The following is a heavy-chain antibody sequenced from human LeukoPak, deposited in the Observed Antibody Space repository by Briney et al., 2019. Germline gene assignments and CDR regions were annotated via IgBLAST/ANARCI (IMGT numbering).Heavy chain of an antibody. Sequence: SETLSLTCTVSGGSISSSSYYWGWIRQPPGKGLEWIGYIYHDGDARYTPSLKSRVTMSIDRSKNQFTLTLTSVTAADTAVYYCARSRDAYNWNDKAFDCWGQGTLVTVSS. D-gene: IGHD1-20*01. CDR2: IYHDGDA. CDR3: ARSRDAYNWNDKAFDC. CDR1: GGSISSSSYY. V-gene: IGHV4-39*06. J-gene: IGHJ4*02.